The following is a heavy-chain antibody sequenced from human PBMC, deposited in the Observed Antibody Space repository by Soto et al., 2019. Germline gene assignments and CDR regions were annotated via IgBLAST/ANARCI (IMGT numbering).Heavy chain of an antibody. D-gene: IGHD5-12*01. V-gene: IGHV4-39*01. CDR3: ARTLSGYGSLRYFDL. CDR2: IYYSGST. CDR1: GGSISSSSYY. Sequence: QLQLQESGPGLVKPSETLSLTCTVSGGSISSSSYYWGWIRQPPGKGLEWIGSIYYSGSTYYNPSLKSRVTISVDTSKNQFSLKLSSVTAADTAVYYCARTLSGYGSLRYFDLWGRGTLVTVSS. J-gene: IGHJ2*01.